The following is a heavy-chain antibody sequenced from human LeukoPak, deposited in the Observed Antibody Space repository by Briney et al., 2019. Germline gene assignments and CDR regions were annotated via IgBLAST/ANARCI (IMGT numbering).Heavy chain of an antibody. Sequence: PSETPSLTCTVSGGSISSYYWSWIRQPPGKGLEWIGYIYYSGSTNYNPSLKSRVTISVDTSKNQFSLKLSSVTAADTAVYYCARRWFGELYAFDIWGQGTMVTVSS. CDR2: IYYSGST. D-gene: IGHD3-10*01. J-gene: IGHJ3*02. CDR3: ARRWFGELYAFDI. CDR1: GGSISSYY. V-gene: IGHV4-59*08.